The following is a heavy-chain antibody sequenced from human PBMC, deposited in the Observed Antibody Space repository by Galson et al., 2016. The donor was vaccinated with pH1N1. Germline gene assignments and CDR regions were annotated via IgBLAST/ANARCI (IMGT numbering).Heavy chain of an antibody. CDR1: GHKFTSSW. CDR2: IYLGGSLI. CDR3: ARQNDYGDYRGDAFDI. D-gene: IGHD4-17*01. J-gene: IGHJ3*02. V-gene: IGHV5-51*01. Sequence: QSGAEVKKLGESLKISCKGSGHKFTSSWIGRVRQMPGKGLEWMGIIYLGGSLIRYRPSFQGQVTISADKSVNIVYLEWGSLKASDTAMYYCARQNDYGDYRGDAFDIWGQGTMVTVSS.